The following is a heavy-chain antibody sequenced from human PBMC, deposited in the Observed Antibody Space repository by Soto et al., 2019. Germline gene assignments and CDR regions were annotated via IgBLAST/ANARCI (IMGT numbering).Heavy chain of an antibody. CDR1: GFTFSSYS. V-gene: IGHV3-48*02. Sequence: GGSLRLSCAASGFTFSSYSMNWVRQAPGKGLEWVSYISSSSSTIYYADSVKGRFTISRDNAKNSLYLQMNSLRDEDTAVYYCARDRKVVAARQPTQSDYWGQGTLVTVSS. D-gene: IGHD2-15*01. J-gene: IGHJ4*02. CDR3: ARDRKVVAARQPTQSDY. CDR2: ISSSSSTI.